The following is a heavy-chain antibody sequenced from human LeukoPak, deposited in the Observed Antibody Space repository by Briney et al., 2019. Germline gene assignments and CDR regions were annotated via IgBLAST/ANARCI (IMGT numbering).Heavy chain of an antibody. CDR1: GYTFTNYY. D-gene: IGHD3-10*01. J-gene: IGHJ5*02. CDR2: INPSGGST. Sequence: ASVKVSCKASGYTFTNYYMHWVRQAPGQGLEWMGIINPSGGSTSYAQKFQGRVTMTRDTSTSTVYMELSSLRSEDTAVYYCARDPSGSGSYYSVDWFDPWGQGTLVTVSS. CDR3: ARDPSGSGSYYSVDWFDP. V-gene: IGHV1-46*01.